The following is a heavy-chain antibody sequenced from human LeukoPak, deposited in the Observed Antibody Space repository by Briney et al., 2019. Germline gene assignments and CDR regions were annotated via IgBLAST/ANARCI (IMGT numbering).Heavy chain of an antibody. V-gene: IGHV3-21*01. CDR1: GFTFSSYS. D-gene: IGHD4-17*01. J-gene: IGHJ4*02. CDR2: ISSSSSYI. CDR3: ARAYGDYLYFDY. Sequence: GGSLRLSCAASGFTFSSYSMDWVRQAPGKGLEWVSFISSSSSYIYYADSVKGRFTISRDNAKNSLYLQMNSLRAEDTAVYYCARAYGDYLYFDYWGQGTLVTVSS.